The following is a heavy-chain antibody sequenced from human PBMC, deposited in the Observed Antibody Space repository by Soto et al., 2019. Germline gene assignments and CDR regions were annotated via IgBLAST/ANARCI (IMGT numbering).Heavy chain of an antibody. CDR3: AGDDYGDNYYYYGMDV. V-gene: IGHV4-59*08. CDR1: GGSISSYY. CDR2: IYYSGSS. Sequence: QVQLQESGPGLVKPSETLSLTCTVSGGSISSYYWSWIRQPPGKGLEWIGYIYYSGSSNYNPSLKGRVTISVDTSKNRFSLKLSSVTAADTAVDYCAGDDYGDNYYYYGMDVWGQGTTVTVSS. J-gene: IGHJ6*02. D-gene: IGHD4-17*01.